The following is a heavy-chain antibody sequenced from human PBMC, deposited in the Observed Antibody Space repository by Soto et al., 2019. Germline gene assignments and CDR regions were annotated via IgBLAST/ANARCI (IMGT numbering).Heavy chain of an antibody. J-gene: IGHJ6*02. CDR1: GFTFSSYG. Sequence: QEQLVESGGGVVQPGRSLRLSCAASGFTFSSYGMHWVRQSPGKGLEWVALISYDGSEKYYADSVKGRFTISRDNSEKKHYLQMNSRRPEDTAVYYCAREDKVGTYYYYGVDVWGQGTTVTVSS. V-gene: IGHV3-30-3*01. CDR2: ISYDGSEK. CDR3: AREDKVGTYYYYGVDV. D-gene: IGHD1-1*01.